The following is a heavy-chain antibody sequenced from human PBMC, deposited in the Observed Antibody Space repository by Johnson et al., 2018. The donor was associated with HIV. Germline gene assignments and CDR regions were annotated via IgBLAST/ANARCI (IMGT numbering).Heavy chain of an antibody. V-gene: IGHV3-15*01. CDR3: TPPHFGEGAFDT. CDR2: IKRKTDGGTT. J-gene: IGHJ3*02. D-gene: IGHD4-17*01. CDR1: GFTFSNAW. Sequence: VQLVESGGGVVQPGRSLRLSCAASGFTFSNAWMSWVRQAPGKGLEWVGRIKRKTDGGTTDYAAHVKGRFTISRDDSKNTLYLQMNSLKTEDTAVYYCTPPHFGEGAFDTWGQGTMVTVSS.